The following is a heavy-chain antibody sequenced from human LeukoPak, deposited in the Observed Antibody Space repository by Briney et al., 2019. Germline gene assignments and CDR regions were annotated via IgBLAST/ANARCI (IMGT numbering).Heavy chain of an antibody. J-gene: IGHJ4*02. CDR3: AKGTRIWYSSGWYTDY. CDR2: ISSSSSTI. Sequence: GGSLRLSCAVSGFIVSSDYMNWVRQAPGKGLEWVSYISSSSSTIYYADSMKGRFTVSRDNAKNSLYLQMNSLRAEDTAVYYCAKGTRIWYSSGWYTDYWGQGTLVTVSS. V-gene: IGHV3-48*01. CDR1: GFIVSSDY. D-gene: IGHD6-19*01.